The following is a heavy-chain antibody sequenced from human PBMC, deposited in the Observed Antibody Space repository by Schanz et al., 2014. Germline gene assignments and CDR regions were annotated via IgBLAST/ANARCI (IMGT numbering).Heavy chain of an antibody. Sequence: QVQLVESGGGVVQPGRSLRLSCAASGFTVRSYAMHWVPQAPGKGVEWVPAISYDGSNQYYTDSLKGRFTVSRDNSKNPVYLQMNSLRAEDTAVYYCAKEEPPPSLVDYWGQGTLVTVSS. CDR1: GFTVRSYA. J-gene: IGHJ4*02. CDR3: AKEEPPPSLVDY. V-gene: IGHV3-30*04. D-gene: IGHD1-1*01. CDR2: ISYDGSNQ.